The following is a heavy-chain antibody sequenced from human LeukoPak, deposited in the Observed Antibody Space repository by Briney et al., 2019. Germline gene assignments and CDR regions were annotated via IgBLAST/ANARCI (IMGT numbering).Heavy chain of an antibody. CDR3: ARQTGAGLFILP. D-gene: IGHD3-3*01. Sequence: SETLSLTCAVSGGSISTSNSYWGWIRRPPGKGLEWVGSIYYSGNTYYNPSLKSRVTISVDTSKSQFSLILTSVTAADTAVYYCARQTGAGLFILPGGQGTPVTVSS. V-gene: IGHV4-39*01. CDR2: IYYSGNT. CDR1: GGSISTSNSY. J-gene: IGHJ4*02.